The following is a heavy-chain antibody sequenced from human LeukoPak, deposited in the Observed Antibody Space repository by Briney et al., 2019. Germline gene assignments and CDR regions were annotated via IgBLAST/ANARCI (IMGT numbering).Heavy chain of an antibody. Sequence: PSETLSLTCTVSGGSISSGDYYWSWIRQPPGKGLEWIGYIYYSGSTYYNPSLKSRVTISVDTSKNQFSLKLSSVTAADTAVYYCARVIISGYEGPIDYWGQGTLVTVSS. CDR2: IYYSGST. V-gene: IGHV4-30-4*01. J-gene: IGHJ4*02. CDR3: ARVIISGYEGPIDY. CDR1: GGSISSGDYY. D-gene: IGHD5-12*01.